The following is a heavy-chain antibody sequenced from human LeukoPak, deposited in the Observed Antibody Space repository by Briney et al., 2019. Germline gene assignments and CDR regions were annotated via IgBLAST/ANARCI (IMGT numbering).Heavy chain of an antibody. D-gene: IGHD2-15*01. V-gene: IGHV3-48*03. Sequence: GGSLRLSCAASGFTFSSYEVNWVRQAPGKGLEWVSYISTRGNTVYYADSVKGRFTISRDNAKNSLYLQMDSLRAEDTGLYYCARDVAAAASHLDYWGQGTLVTVSS. CDR1: GFTFSSYE. CDR3: ARDVAAAASHLDY. CDR2: ISTRGNTV. J-gene: IGHJ4*02.